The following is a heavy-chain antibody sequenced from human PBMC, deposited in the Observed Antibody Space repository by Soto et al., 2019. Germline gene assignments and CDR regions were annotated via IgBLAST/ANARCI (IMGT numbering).Heavy chain of an antibody. CDR3: AKGSEVTTYYYYYMDV. Sequence: PGGSLRLSCAASGFTFSSYAMSWVRQAPGKGLEWVSAISGSGGSTYYADSVKGRFTISRDNSKNTLYLQMNSLRAEDTAVYYCAKGSEVTTYYYYYMDVWGKGTTVTVSS. CDR1: GFTFSSYA. D-gene: IGHD2-21*02. CDR2: ISGSGGST. V-gene: IGHV3-23*01. J-gene: IGHJ6*03.